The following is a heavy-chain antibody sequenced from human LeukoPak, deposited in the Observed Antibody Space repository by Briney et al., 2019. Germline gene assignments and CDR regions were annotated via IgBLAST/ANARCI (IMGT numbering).Heavy chain of an antibody. CDR2: INPNSGGT. CDR1: RYTFTGYY. D-gene: IGHD3-3*01. CDR3: ARGKLRFLEWLLSIDY. V-gene: IGHV1-2*02. J-gene: IGHJ4*02. Sequence: ASVKVSCKASRYTFTGYYMHWVRQAPGQGLEWMGWINPNSGGTNYAQKFQGRVTMTRDTSISTAYMELSRLRSDDTAVYYCARGKLRFLEWLLSIDYWGQGTLVTVSS.